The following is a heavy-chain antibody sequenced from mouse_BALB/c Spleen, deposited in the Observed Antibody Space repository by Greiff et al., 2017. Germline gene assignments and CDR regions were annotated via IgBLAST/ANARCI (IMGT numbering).Heavy chain of an antibody. CDR1: GYSFTGYY. CDR3: SRGYYGSSPWFAY. J-gene: IGHJ3*01. CDR2: INPYNGAT. V-gene: IGHV1-31*01. Sequence: VQLKQSGPELVKPGASVKISCKASGYSFTGYYMHWVKQSHVKSLEWIGRINPYNGATSYNQNFKDKASLTVDKSSSTAYMELHSLTSEDSAVYYCSRGYYGSSPWFAYWGQGTLVTVSA. D-gene: IGHD1-1*01.